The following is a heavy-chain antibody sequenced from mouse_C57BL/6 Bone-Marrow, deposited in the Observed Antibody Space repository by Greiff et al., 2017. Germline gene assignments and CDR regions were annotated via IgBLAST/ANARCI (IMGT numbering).Heavy chain of an antibody. J-gene: IGHJ1*03. CDR1: GYTFTSYG. V-gene: IGHV1-81*01. CDR2: IYPRSGNT. CDR3: ARTGGIRDYYGSRGDWYFDV. D-gene: IGHD1-1*01. Sequence: QVQLQQSGAELARPGASVKLSCKASGYTFTSYGISWVKQRTGQGLEWIGEIYPRSGNTYYNEKFKGKATLTADKSSSTAYMELRSLTSEDSAVYFCARTGGIRDYYGSRGDWYFDVWGTGTTVTVSS.